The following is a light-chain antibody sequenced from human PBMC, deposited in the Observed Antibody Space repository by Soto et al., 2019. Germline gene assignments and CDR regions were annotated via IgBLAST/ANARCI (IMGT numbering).Light chain of an antibody. J-gene: IGLJ2*01. V-gene: IGLV3-12*02. CDR3: QVWDSSSDLVV. Sequence: SYELTQPHSVSVATAQMARYQQKPGQDPVLVIYSDSNRPSGIPERFSGSNPGNTATLTISRIEAGDEADYYCQVWDSSSDLVVFGGGTKRTVL. CDR2: SDS.